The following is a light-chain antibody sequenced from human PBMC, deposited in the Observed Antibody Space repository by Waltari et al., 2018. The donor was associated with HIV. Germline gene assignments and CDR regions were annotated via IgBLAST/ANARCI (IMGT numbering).Light chain of an antibody. V-gene: IGLV2-14*01. CDR2: GFT. Sequence: QFALTQPASVSGSPGQSITISCTGLTSDLGDYNYLFWYQQHSDKAPKLLIYGFTQRPSGVSSCFSASKSGNTASLTISGLQAEDDADYYCSAYTGITTLLYVFGSGTKVTVL. CDR1: TSDLGDYNY. CDR3: SAYTGITTLLYV. J-gene: IGLJ1*01.